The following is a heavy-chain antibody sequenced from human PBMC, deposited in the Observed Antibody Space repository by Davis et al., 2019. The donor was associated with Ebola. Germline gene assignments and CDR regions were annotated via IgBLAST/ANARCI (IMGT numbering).Heavy chain of an antibody. CDR1: GFTVRNTY. CDR2: IYGGDT. D-gene: IGHD6-19*01. Sequence: GGSLRLSCDASGFTVRNTYMSWVRQAPGKGLEWVSGIYGGDTHYADSVKGRFTIFRDNSKNTLHLQMNRLRVEDTAVYFCAKGWKSSGWPDYYYGMDVWGKGTTVTVSS. V-gene: IGHV3-53*01. CDR3: AKGWKSSGWPDYYYGMDV. J-gene: IGHJ6*04.